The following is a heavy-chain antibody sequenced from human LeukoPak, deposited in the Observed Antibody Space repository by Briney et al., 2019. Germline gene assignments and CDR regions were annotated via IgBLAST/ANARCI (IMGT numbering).Heavy chain of an antibody. D-gene: IGHD3-22*01. Sequence: PGGSLRLSCAASGFTFSSYSMNWVRQAPGKGLEWVSSISSSSYIYYADSVKGRFTISRDNAKNSLYLQMNSLRAEDTAVYYCARDNYYYDSSGYYYVDYWGQGTLVTVSS. J-gene: IGHJ4*02. CDR2: ISSSSYI. CDR3: ARDNYYYDSSGYYYVDY. CDR1: GFTFSSYS. V-gene: IGHV3-21*01.